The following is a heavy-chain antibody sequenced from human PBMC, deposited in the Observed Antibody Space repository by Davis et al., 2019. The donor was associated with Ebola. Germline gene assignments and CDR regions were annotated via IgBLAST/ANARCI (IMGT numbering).Heavy chain of an antibody. Sequence: GGSLRLSCAASGFTFSSYEMNWVRQAPGKGLEWVAVIWYDGSNKYYADSVKGRFTISRDNSKNTLYLQMNSLRAEDTAVYYCARDLGTYDFWSGSYYYYYGMDVWGQGTTVTVSS. V-gene: IGHV3-33*08. CDR1: GFTFSSYE. J-gene: IGHJ6*02. D-gene: IGHD3-3*01. CDR2: IWYDGSNK. CDR3: ARDLGTYDFWSGSYYYYYGMDV.